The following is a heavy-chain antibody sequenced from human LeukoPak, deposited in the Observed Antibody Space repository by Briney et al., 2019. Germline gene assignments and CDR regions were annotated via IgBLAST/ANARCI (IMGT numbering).Heavy chain of an antibody. J-gene: IGHJ4*02. Sequence: GGSLRLSCATSGFSFSSYWMSWVRQAPGKGLEWVATIKQDGSDKNYVDSVKGRFTISRDNAKNSLYLQMNSLRAEDTAVYYCARAGFRWVDYWGQGTLVTVSS. CDR3: ARAGFRWVDY. CDR2: IKQDGSDK. CDR1: GFSFSSYW. D-gene: IGHD4-23*01. V-gene: IGHV3-7*01.